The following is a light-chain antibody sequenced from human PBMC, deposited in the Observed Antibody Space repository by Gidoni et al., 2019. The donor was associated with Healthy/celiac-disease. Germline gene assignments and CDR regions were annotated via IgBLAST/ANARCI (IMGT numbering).Light chain of an antibody. V-gene: IGKV2-28*01. CDR2: LGS. Sequence: DIAMTQSPLSLPVTPGEPASLSCRSSQSLLHSNGYNYLHWYLQKTGQSPQLLIYLGSNRASGVPDRFSGSGSGTDFTLKTSRVEAEDVGVYYCMQALQTPPTFGGGTKVEIK. CDR3: MQALQTPPT. CDR1: QSLLHSNGYNY. J-gene: IGKJ4*01.